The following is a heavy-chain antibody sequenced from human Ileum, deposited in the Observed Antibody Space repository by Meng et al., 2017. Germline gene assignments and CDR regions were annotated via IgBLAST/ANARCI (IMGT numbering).Heavy chain of an antibody. Sequence: QVQLQESGPVLVKSSGTLPLTCAVSVGSISISNWWTWVRQPPGKGLEWIGEIYYTGGTNYNPSLKRRVTISVDKSKNQFSLEVTSVTAADTAVYYCARVRCASVSCYGDSYFDYWGQGILVTVSS. V-gene: IGHV4-4*02. J-gene: IGHJ4*02. CDR3: ARVRCASVSCYGDSYFDY. CDR2: IYYTGGT. D-gene: IGHD2-15*01. CDR1: VGSISISNW.